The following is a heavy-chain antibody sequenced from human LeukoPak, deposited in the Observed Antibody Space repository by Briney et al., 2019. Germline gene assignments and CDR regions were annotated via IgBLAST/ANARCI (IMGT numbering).Heavy chain of an antibody. CDR3: VSGRGYCSGNRCYVESIGDY. J-gene: IGHJ4*02. CDR2: IYYSGST. D-gene: IGHD2-15*01. CDR1: GGSISSYY. Sequence: SETLSLTCTVSGGSISSYYWSWIRQPPGKGLEWIGYIYYSGSTNYNPSLKSRVTISVDTSKNQFSLKLSSVTAAETAVYYCVSGRGYCSGNRCYVESIGDYWGQGTLVTVSS. V-gene: IGHV4-59*12.